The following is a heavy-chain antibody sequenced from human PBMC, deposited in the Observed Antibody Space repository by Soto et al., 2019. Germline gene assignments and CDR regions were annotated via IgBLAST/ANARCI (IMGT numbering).Heavy chain of an antibody. J-gene: IGHJ3*02. D-gene: IGHD1-20*01. CDR1: GGSISSYY. Sequence: SETLSLTCTVSGGSISSYYWSWIRQPPGKGLEWIGYIYYSGSTNYNPSLKSRVTISVDTSKNQFSLKLSSVTAADTAVYYCARHWYNWNDVRAFDIWGQGTMVTVSS. CDR2: IYYSGST. CDR3: ARHWYNWNDVRAFDI. V-gene: IGHV4-59*08.